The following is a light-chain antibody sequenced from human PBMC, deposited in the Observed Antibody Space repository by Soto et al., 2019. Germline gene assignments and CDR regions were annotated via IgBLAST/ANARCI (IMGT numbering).Light chain of an antibody. V-gene: IGKV1-5*03. J-gene: IGKJ1*01. CDR2: KAS. CDR3: QQYNSYSPWT. CDR1: QTISSW. Sequence: DIQMTQSPSSLSASVGDRATITCRASQTISSWLAWYQQKPGKAPKLLIYKASTLKSGVPSRFSGSGSGTEFTLTISSLQPEDFAIYYCQQYNSYSPWTFGQGTKVDIK.